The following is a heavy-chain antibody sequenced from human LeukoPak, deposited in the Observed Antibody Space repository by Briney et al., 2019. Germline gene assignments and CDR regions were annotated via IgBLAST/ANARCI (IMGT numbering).Heavy chain of an antibody. V-gene: IGHV3-48*04. CDR2: ISSSGSTI. CDR1: GITFSTYW. J-gene: IGHJ6*04. CDR3: AELGITMIGGV. D-gene: IGHD3-10*02. Sequence: PGGSLRLSCAASGITFSTYWMNWVRQAPGKGLEWVSYISSSGSTIYHADSVKGRFTISRDNAKNSLYLQMNSLRAEDTAVYYCAELGITMIGGVWGKGTTVTISS.